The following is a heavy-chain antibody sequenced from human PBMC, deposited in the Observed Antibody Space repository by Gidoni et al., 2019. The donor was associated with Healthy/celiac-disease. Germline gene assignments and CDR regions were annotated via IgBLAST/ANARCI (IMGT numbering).Heavy chain of an antibody. CDR2: INPSGGST. J-gene: IGHJ3*02. CDR1: GYTFTSYY. CDR3: ARGLAKNRDAFDI. D-gene: IGHD5-12*01. V-gene: IGHV1-46*01. Sequence: QVQLFHSGAEVKTPGASVKVSCTASGYTFTSYYVHWVRQAPGQGLEWMGIINPSGGSTSYAQKFQGRVTMTRDTSTSTVYMELSSLRSEDTAVYYCARGLAKNRDAFDIWGQGTMVTVSS.